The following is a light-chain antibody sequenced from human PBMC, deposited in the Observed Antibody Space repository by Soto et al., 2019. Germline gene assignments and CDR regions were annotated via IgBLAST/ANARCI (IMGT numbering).Light chain of an antibody. CDR1: QSVSSSY. V-gene: IGKV3-20*01. Sequence: EIVLTQSPGTLSLSPGERATLSCRASQSVSSSYLAWYQQKPGQAPRLLIYGASSRAAGIPDRFSGSGSATDFTLTISRLEPEDFVVYSCQQYGSSPSTFGQGTKLEIK. CDR3: QQYGSSPST. CDR2: GAS. J-gene: IGKJ2*02.